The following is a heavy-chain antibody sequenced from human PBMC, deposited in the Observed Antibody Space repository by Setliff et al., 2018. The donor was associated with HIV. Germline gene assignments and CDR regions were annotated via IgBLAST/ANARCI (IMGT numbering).Heavy chain of an antibody. Sequence: GASVKVSCKVSGYTLSELSVHWVRQAPGKGLQWMGGVDPEDGETNYAQKFQGRVTMTRDTSITTAYMELSRLRSDDTAVYYCARGVPVLRYFDWLSRLGYWGQGTLVTVSS. V-gene: IGHV1-24*01. CDR3: ARGVPVLRYFDWLSRLGY. CDR2: VDPEDGET. CDR1: GYTLSELS. J-gene: IGHJ4*02. D-gene: IGHD3-9*01.